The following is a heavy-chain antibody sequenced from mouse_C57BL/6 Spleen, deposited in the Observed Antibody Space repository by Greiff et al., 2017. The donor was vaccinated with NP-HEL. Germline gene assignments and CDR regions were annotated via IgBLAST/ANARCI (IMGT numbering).Heavy chain of an antibody. J-gene: IGHJ3*01. CDR1: GFTFSDYG. Sequence: EVQLVESGGGLVKPGGSLKLSCAASGFTFSDYGMHWVRQAPEKGLEWVAYISSGSSTIYYADTVKGRFTISRDNAKNTLFLQMTSLRSEDTAMYYCARDTGSSFAYWGQGTLVTVSA. V-gene: IGHV5-17*01. CDR2: ISSGSSTI. CDR3: ARDTGSSFAY. D-gene: IGHD4-1*01.